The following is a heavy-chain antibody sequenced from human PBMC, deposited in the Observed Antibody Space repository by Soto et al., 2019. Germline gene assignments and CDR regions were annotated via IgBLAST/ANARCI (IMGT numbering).Heavy chain of an antibody. Sequence: QVQLQESGPGLVKPSGTLSLTCAVSDGSISTNWWSWVCQPPGKGLEWIGEIHHSGPTNYNPSLKSRVTILIDKSKNQFSLDLASVTAADTAIYYCARHIAVPTTRGFDYWGQGTLVTVSS. CDR1: DGSISTNW. CDR3: ARHIAVPTTRGFDY. CDR2: IHHSGPT. V-gene: IGHV4-4*02. D-gene: IGHD6-19*01. J-gene: IGHJ4*02.